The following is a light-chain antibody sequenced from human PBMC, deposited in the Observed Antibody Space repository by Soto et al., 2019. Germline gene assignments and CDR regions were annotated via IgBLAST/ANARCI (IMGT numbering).Light chain of an antibody. CDR1: KLGERY. J-gene: IGLJ2*01. CDR3: QAWDNSTAV. V-gene: IGLV3-1*01. CDR2: QDT. Sequence: SYELTQPPSVSVSPGQTASISCSGDKLGERYVCWYQQKTGQSPVVVIYQDTNRPSGIPDRFSGSNSGNTATLTISGTQAMDEADYFCQAWDNSTAVFGGGTKVTVL.